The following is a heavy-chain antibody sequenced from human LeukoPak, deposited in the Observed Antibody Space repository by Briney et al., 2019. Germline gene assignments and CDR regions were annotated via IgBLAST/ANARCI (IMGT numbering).Heavy chain of an antibody. CDR3: ARGYYDSSGYVGDQAFDY. CDR1: GYSFTSYW. D-gene: IGHD3-22*01. V-gene: IGHV5-51*01. J-gene: IGHJ4*02. CDR2: IYPGDSDT. Sequence: EESLKISCKGSGYSFTSYWIGWVRQMPGKGLEWMGIIYPGDSDTRYSPSFQGQVTISADKSISTAYLQWSSLKASDTAMYYCARGYYDSSGYVGDQAFDYWGQGTLVTVSS.